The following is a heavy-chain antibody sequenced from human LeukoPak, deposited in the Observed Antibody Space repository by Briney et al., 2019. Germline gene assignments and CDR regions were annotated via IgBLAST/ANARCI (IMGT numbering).Heavy chain of an antibody. CDR3: ARVYWRGGSWYQSFVY. V-gene: IGHV3-30-3*01. CDR1: GFTFSSYA. CDR2: ITYDGSNK. J-gene: IGHJ4*02. D-gene: IGHD2-15*01. Sequence: GRSLRLSCAASGFTFSSYAMHWVRQAPGKGLEWVAVITYDGSNKYYADSVKGRFTISRDNSKNTLYLQMNSLRAEDTAVYYCARVYWRGGSWYQSFVYWGQGTLVTVS.